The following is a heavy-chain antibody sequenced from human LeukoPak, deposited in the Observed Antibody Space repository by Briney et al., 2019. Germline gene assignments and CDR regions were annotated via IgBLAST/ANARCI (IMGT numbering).Heavy chain of an antibody. J-gene: IGHJ4*02. D-gene: IGHD3-22*01. Sequence: GGSLRLSCAASGFTFSSYAMSWVRQAPGKGLEWVSAISGSGGSTYYADSVKGRFTISRDNSKNTLYLQINSLRAEDTAVYYCAKTSGYYDTYFVYWGQGTLVTVSS. CDR2: ISGSGGST. V-gene: IGHV3-23*01. CDR3: AKTSGYYDTYFVY. CDR1: GFTFSSYA.